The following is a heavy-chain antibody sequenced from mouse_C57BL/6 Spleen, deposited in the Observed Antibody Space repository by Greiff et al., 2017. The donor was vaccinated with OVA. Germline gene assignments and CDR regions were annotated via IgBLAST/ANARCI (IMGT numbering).Heavy chain of an antibody. CDR3: TPYGKGFDY. J-gene: IGHJ2*01. CDR1: GYTFTDYE. V-gene: IGHV1-15*01. Sequence: VQLQQSGAELVRPGASVTLSCKASGYTFTDYEMHWVKQTPVHGLEWIGAIDPETGGTAYNQKFKGKAILTADKSSSTAYMELRSLTAEDSAVYYCTPYGKGFDYWGQGTTLTVSS. D-gene: IGHD2-1*01. CDR2: IDPETGGT.